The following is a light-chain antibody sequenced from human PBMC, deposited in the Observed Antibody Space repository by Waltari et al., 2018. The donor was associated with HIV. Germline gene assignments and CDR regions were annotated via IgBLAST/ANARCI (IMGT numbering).Light chain of an antibody. CDR2: GAS. V-gene: IGKV1-8*01. J-gene: IGKJ5*01. CDR3: QQYYSYPLT. CDR1: QSISNH. Sequence: AIRMTQSPSSFSASTGDIFNITCRANQSISNHLAWYQQKPGKAPRLLISGASTLQNEVPSRFSGSASGTDFTLTINCLQSDDFSTYYCQQYYSYPLTFGQGTRLDIK.